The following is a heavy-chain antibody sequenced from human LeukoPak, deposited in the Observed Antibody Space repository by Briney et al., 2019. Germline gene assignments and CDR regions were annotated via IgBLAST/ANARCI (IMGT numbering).Heavy chain of an antibody. CDR3: ARDGRGGHNDF. D-gene: IGHD4-23*01. CDR1: DFSFISYA. Sequence: AWGSLRLSCAASDFSFISYAMSWVRQAPGKGLEWVSTITGHGDATYYPDSVKGRFTISRHNPKNTLYLQMNSLRVEHTAVYFCARDGRGGHNDFWGQGTLITVSS. J-gene: IGHJ4*02. V-gene: IGHV3-23*01. CDR2: ITGHGDAT.